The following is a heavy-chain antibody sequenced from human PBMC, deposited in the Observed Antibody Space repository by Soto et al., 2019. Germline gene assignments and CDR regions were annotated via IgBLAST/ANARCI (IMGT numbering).Heavy chain of an antibody. V-gene: IGHV5-51*01. CDR3: TRRSTSAPKDY. J-gene: IGHJ4*01. CDR2: VYPGDSDT. D-gene: IGHD1-26*01. Sequence: PGESLKISCKGSGSSFTTYWIACVRQMPGKGLEWFVVVYPGDSDTRYSPSFEGHVTISVDKSIITAFLQWNSLKASDNAIYFCTRRSTSAPKDYCGQGTLLTVSS. CDR1: GSSFTTYW.